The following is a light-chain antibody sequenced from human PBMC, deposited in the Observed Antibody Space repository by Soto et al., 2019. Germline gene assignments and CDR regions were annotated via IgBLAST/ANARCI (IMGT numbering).Light chain of an antibody. CDR3: QQYYSTPQT. CDR1: QSVLYSSNNKNY. J-gene: IGKJ1*01. Sequence: DIVMTQSPDSLAVSLGERATINCKSSQSVLYSSNNKNYLAWYQQKPGQPPKLLIYWASTRESGVPARFRGSGSGTDFTLTISSLQAEDVAVYYCQQYYSTPQTFGQGTKVDI. CDR2: WAS. V-gene: IGKV4-1*01.